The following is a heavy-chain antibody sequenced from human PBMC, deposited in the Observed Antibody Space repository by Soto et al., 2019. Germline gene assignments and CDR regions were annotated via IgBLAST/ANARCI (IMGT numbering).Heavy chain of an antibody. CDR2: IYYSGST. D-gene: IGHD2-15*01. CDR3: AGMYCSGGTRYSTYSYYNMDV. Sequence: QVQLQESGPGLVKPSQTLSLTCTVSGGSISSGGYFWNWLRQLPGKGLEWIGYIYYSGSTYYNPSPSSRITMSVDTSTNQCSLKLSSVTAADTAVYYCAGMYCSGGTRYSTYSYYNMDVWGKGTTVTVSS. J-gene: IGHJ6*03. V-gene: IGHV4-31*03. CDR1: GGSISSGGYF.